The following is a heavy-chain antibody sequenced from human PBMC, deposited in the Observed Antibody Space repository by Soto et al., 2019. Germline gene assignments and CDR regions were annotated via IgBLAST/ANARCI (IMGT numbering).Heavy chain of an antibody. Sequence: PGAYLKISCKGSGYSFTSYWIGWVRQMPGKGLEWMGIIYPGDSDTRYSPSFQGQVTISADKSIRTAYLQWSSLKASDTAMYYCARRGHYYGSGGAYYSYGMDVWGQGTTVTVSS. CDR1: GYSFTSYW. CDR2: IYPGDSDT. CDR3: ARRGHYYGSGGAYYSYGMDV. D-gene: IGHD3-10*01. V-gene: IGHV5-51*01. J-gene: IGHJ6*02.